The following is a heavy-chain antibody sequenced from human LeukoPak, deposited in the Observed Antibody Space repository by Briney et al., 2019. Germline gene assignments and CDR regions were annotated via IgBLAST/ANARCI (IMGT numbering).Heavy chain of an antibody. CDR1: GYSISSGYY. CDR2: TYHSGST. CDR3: ASSGTYCSGGSCPYDAFDI. V-gene: IGHV4-38-2*02. D-gene: IGHD2-15*01. J-gene: IGHJ3*02. Sequence: PSETLSLTCTVSGYSISSGYYWGCIRQPPGKGLAWIGSTYHSGSTYYNPSLKSRVTISVDTSKNQFSLKLSSVTAADTAVYYCASSGTYCSGGSCPYDAFDIWGQGTMVTVSS.